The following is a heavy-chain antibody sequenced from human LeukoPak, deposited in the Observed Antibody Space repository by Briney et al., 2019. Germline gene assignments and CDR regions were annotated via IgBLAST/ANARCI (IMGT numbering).Heavy chain of an antibody. Sequence: PSETLSLTCAVYGGSFSGYYWSWIRQPPGKGLEWIGEINHSGSTNYNPSLKSRVTISVDTSKNQFSLKLGSVTAADTAVYYCARGPPGVLRYFDWLSPLFDYWGQGTLVTVSS. V-gene: IGHV4-34*01. D-gene: IGHD3-9*01. J-gene: IGHJ4*02. CDR3: ARGPPGVLRYFDWLSPLFDY. CDR2: INHSGST. CDR1: GGSFSGYY.